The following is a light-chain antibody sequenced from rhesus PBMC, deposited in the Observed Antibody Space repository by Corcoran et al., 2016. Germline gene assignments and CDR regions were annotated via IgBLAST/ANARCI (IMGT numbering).Light chain of an antibody. CDR2: KAT. J-gene: IGKJ4*01. V-gene: IGKV1-74*01. CDR1: ENANND. Sequence: DIQMTQSPSSLSASVGDRVTINCRASENANNDLNWYQHKPGKAPKLLIYKATPLQSGVPSMFSGSGSGTVYTFTISSLQPADVATYYCQHGYGTPLTFGGGTKVEIQ. CDR3: QHGYGTPLT.